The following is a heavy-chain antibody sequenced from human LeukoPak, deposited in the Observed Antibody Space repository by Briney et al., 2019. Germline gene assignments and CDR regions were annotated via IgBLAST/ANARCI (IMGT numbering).Heavy chain of an antibody. J-gene: IGHJ3*02. CDR2: IYYSGST. V-gene: IGHV4-59*01. D-gene: IGHD3-22*01. Sequence: SETLSLTCSVSGVSISSSYWSWIRQPPGKGLEWIVFIYYSGSTNYNPSLKSRVTISADTSKNQFSLKLTSVTAADTAVYYCVRGYYDSSGYSNTFDIWGQGTMVTVSS. CDR3: VRGYYDSSGYSNTFDI. CDR1: GVSISSSY.